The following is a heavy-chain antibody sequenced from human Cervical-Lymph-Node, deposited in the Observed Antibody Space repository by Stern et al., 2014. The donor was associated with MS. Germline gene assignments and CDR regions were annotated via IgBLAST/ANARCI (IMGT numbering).Heavy chain of an antibody. CDR2: ISYDGRSQ. CDR3: VAGRGYMSGQPDVDY. V-gene: IGHV3-30*03. CDR1: GFRFSSYG. D-gene: IGHD5-18*01. J-gene: IGHJ4*02. Sequence: VQLVESGAGVVQPGRSLRLSCEASGFRFSSYGIHWVRQAPGKGLEWVAVISYDGRSQHYGVSGKGRFANSRDNTKNMLFLHMNSLSAEDTAVYYCVAGRGYMSGQPDVDYWGQGALVTVTS.